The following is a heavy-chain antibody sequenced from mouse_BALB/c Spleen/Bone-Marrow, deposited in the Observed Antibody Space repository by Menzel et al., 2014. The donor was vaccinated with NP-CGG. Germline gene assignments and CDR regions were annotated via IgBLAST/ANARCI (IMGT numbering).Heavy chain of an antibody. CDR2: INPDSSTI. D-gene: IGHD2-14*01. V-gene: IGHV4-1*02. CDR3: ARPVYRYDPPAY. CDR1: GFDLSRYW. Sequence: EVKVVESGGGLVQPGESLKLSCAASGFDLSRYWMSWVRQAPGKGLEWIGEINPDSSTINYTPPLKDKFIISRDNAKNTLYLQMSKVRSEDTALYYCARPVYRYDPPAYWGQGTTLTVSS. J-gene: IGHJ2*01.